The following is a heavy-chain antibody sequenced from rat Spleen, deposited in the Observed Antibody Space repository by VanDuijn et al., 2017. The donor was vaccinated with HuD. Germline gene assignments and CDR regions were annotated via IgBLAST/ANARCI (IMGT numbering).Heavy chain of an antibody. CDR3: TRADHIMGIGDA. D-gene: IGHD1-7*01. Sequence: EVELVESGGGLVQPGRSMKLSCATSGFIFSDYGMAWVRQAPTKGLEWVATISSRGDTYYRDSVKGRFTISSDNAKSTLYLQMDSLRSEDTATYFCTRADHIMGIGDAWGQGTSVTVSS. CDR2: ISSRGDT. J-gene: IGHJ4*01. V-gene: IGHV5-25*01. CDR1: GFIFSDYG.